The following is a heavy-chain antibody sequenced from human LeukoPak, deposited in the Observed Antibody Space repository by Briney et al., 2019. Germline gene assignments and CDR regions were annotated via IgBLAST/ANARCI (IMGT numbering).Heavy chain of an antibody. V-gene: IGHV3-7*04. CDR1: RFTFSSNA. J-gene: IGHJ4*02. CDR3: ARAIQYKYSSSLTPDY. CDR2: IKQDGSEK. D-gene: IGHD6-6*01. Sequence: PGGSLRLSCEATRFTFSSNAMSWVRQAAGKGLEWVANIKQDGSEKYYVDSVKGRFTISRDNAKNSLYLQMNSLRAEDTAVYYCARAIQYKYSSSLTPDYWGQGTLVTVSS.